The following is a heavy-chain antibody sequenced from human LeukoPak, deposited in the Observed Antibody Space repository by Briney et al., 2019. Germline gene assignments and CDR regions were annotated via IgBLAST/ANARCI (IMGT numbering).Heavy chain of an antibody. CDR2: IYTSGST. CDR3: ASDLPYCSGGSCRTTSDY. CDR1: GGSLSGYY. J-gene: IGHJ4*02. V-gene: IGHV4-59*10. D-gene: IGHD2-15*01. Sequence: SETLSLTCAVYGGSLSGYYWSWIRQPAGKGLEWIGRIYTSGSTNYNPSLKSRVTMSVDTSKNQFSLKLSSVTAADTAVYYCASDLPYCSGGSCRTTSDYWGQGTLVTVSS.